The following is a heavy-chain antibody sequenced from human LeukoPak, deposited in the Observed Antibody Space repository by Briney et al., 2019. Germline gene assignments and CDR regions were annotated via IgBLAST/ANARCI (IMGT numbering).Heavy chain of an antibody. Sequence: SETLSLTCTVSGASISDGHYCWSWLRQTRGKGLEWIASMYYSGATYYHPSLKSRVTISVNTSTNQLSLKLSSVKDPDTAVYYCPRQSITPSNWLDPWGQASLVIVSS. CDR3: PRQSITPSNWLDP. CDR2: MYYSGAT. V-gene: IGHV4-39*01. D-gene: IGHD3-3*01. J-gene: IGHJ5*02. CDR1: GASISDGHYC.